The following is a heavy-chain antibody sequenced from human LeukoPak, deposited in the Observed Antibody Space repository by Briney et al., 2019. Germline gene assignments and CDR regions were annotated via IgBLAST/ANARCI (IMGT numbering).Heavy chain of an antibody. CDR2: ISAYNGNT. D-gene: IGHD6-13*01. Sequence: ASVKVSCKASGYTFTSYGISWVRQAPGQGLEWMGWISAYNGNTNYAQKLQGRVTMTTDTSTSTAYMELRSLRSDDTAVYYCVSTPGYSSSWYTYFQHWGQGTLVTFSS. CDR1: GYTFTSYG. CDR3: VSTPGYSSSWYTYFQH. V-gene: IGHV1-18*01. J-gene: IGHJ1*01.